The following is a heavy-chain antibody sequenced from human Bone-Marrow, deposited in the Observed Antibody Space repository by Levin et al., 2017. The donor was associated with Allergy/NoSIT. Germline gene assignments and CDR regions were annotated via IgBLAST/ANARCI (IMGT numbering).Heavy chain of an antibody. V-gene: IGHV1-18*01. CDR1: GYTFTSYG. Sequence: ASVKVSCKASGYTFTSYGISWVRQAPGQGLEWMGWISAYNGNTNYAQKLQGRVTMTTDTSTSTAYMELRSLRSDDTAVYYCARGHEGHYYGSGSYGFLRAENHKIQTRYYYYGMDVWGQGTTVTVSS. J-gene: IGHJ6*02. CDR3: ARGHEGHYYGSGSYGFLRAENHKIQTRYYYYGMDV. D-gene: IGHD3-10*01. CDR2: ISAYNGNT.